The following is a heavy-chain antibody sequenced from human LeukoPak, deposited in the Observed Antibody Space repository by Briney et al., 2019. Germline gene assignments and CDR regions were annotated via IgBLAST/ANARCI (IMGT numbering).Heavy chain of an antibody. CDR3: AKTNREVGYYDSKGGYYFDY. V-gene: IGHV3-66*01. D-gene: IGHD3-22*01. CDR2: IYSGGST. Sequence: GGSLRLSCAASGFTVSSNYMSWVRQAPGKGLEWVSVIYSGGSTYYADSVKGRFTISRDNSKNTLYLQMNSLRAEDTAVYYCAKTNREVGYYDSKGGYYFDYWGQGTLVTVSS. J-gene: IGHJ4*02. CDR1: GFTVSSNY.